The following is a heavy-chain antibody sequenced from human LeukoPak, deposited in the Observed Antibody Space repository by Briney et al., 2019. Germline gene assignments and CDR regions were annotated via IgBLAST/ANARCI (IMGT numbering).Heavy chain of an antibody. CDR2: ISGSGGST. CDR1: GFTISSYD. J-gene: IGHJ3*02. CDR3: AKIRRTSMVMLAKGWFDI. V-gene: IGHV3-23*01. D-gene: IGHD3-10*01. Sequence: AGTLSLTCAASGFTISSYDWSWLRQAPGKGLEWVSDISGSGGSTYYAAPVKGRITTSRDNSKNTMHLQMNSLRAENTAVYDCAKIRRTSMVMLAKGWFDIWGQGTLVTVSS.